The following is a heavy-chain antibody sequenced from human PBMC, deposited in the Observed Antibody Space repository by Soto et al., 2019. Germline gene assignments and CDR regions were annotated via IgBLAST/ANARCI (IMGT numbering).Heavy chain of an antibody. CDR3: ARFYYDFWSGYSNGMDV. J-gene: IGHJ6*02. V-gene: IGHV5-51*01. D-gene: IGHD3-3*01. Sequence: GESLKISCKGSGYSFTSYWIGWVRQLPGKGLEWMGIISPGDSDTRYSPSFQGQVTISAAKSISPAYLQWSILQASDTAMDYCARFYYDFWSGYSNGMDVWGQGTTGTGSS. CDR1: GYSFTSYW. CDR2: ISPGDSDT.